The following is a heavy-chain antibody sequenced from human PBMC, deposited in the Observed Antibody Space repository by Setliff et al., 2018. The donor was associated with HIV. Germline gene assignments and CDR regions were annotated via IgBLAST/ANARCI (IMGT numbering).Heavy chain of an antibody. CDR2: IHYTGST. J-gene: IGHJ3*02. V-gene: IGHV4-31*03. CDR3: ARGGTGDDIFHI. CDR1: GGSISNGNYY. D-gene: IGHD7-27*01. Sequence: SETLSLTCTVSGGSISNGNYYWTWIRHHPGKGLEWIGYIHYTGSTYYNPSLKSRLTISVDTSKDQFSLKLNSVTAADTAVYYCARGGTGDDIFHIWGQGTMVTVSS.